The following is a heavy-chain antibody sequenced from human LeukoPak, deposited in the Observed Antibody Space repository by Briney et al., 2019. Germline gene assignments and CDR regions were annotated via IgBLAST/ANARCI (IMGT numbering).Heavy chain of an antibody. Sequence: ASVKVSCKASGYTFTGYYMHWVRQAPGQGLEWMGWINPNSGGTNYAQKFQGRVTMTRDTSISTAYMELSRLRPNDTAVYYCARASHDYGDYSHFDYWGQGTLVTVSS. CDR1: GYTFTGYY. V-gene: IGHV1-2*02. CDR3: ARASHDYGDYSHFDY. CDR2: INPNSGGT. J-gene: IGHJ4*02. D-gene: IGHD4-17*01.